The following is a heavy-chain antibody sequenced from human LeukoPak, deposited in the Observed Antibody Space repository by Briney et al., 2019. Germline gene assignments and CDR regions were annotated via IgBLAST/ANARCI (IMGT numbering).Heavy chain of an antibody. V-gene: IGHV4-34*01. CDR1: GGSFSGYY. CDR3: ARDLFGDLRGDDAFDI. Sequence: SETLSLTCAVYGGSFSGYYWSWIRQPPGKGLEWIGEINHSGSTNYNPSLKSRVTMSVDTSKNQFSLKLSSVTAADTAVYYCARDLFGDLRGDDAFDIWGQGTMVTVSS. J-gene: IGHJ3*02. CDR2: INHSGST. D-gene: IGHD4-17*01.